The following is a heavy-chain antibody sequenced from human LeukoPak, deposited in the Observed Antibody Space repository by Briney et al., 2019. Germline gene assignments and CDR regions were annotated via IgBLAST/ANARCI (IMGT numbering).Heavy chain of an antibody. J-gene: IGHJ4*02. CDR2: IYPGDSDT. Sequence: GESLKISSKGFGYSFTSYWYGWVRQMPGKSLEWMGMIYPGDSDTRYSPSFQGQVTISADKSISTAYLQWSSLKASDTAMYYCARGLPQSYYYDSSCYGYFDYWGQGTLVTVS. CDR1: GYSFTSYW. V-gene: IGHV5-51*01. CDR3: ARGLPQSYYYDSSCYGYFDY. D-gene: IGHD3-22*01.